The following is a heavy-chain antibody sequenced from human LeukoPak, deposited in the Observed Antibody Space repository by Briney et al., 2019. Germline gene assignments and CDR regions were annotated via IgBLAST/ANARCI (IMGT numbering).Heavy chain of an antibody. CDR3: ARIPYYYDSSGLKDGFDL. Sequence: ETLSLTCTVSGGSISSYYMSWVRQAPGKGLEWVSVIYSGGDTYYADSVKGRFTISRDNSKNTVYLEMNSLRAEDTAVYYCARIPYYYDSSGLKDGFDLWGQGTMVTVS. J-gene: IGHJ3*01. D-gene: IGHD3-22*01. CDR1: GGSISSYY. V-gene: IGHV3-53*01. CDR2: IYSGGDT.